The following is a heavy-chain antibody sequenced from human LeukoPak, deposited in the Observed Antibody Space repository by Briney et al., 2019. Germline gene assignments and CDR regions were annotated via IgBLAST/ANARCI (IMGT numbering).Heavy chain of an antibody. Sequence: GGSLRLSCAASGFSLSNYGMNWVRQAPGKGLEWASGITGSSGTAYHAGSVRGRFTISRDESKNTLYLQMSSLRVGDTAIYYCAKSGASPLYHMDVWGKGATVTVSS. J-gene: IGHJ6*03. CDR3: AKSGASPLYHMDV. CDR1: GFSLSNYG. CDR2: ITGSSGTA. D-gene: IGHD1-26*01. V-gene: IGHV3-23*01.